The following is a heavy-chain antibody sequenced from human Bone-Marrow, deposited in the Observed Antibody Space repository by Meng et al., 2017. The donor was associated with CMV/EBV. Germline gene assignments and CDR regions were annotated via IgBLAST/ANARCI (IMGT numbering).Heavy chain of an antibody. CDR3: ARVSSYYIAALPLRYYYGMDV. V-gene: IGHV3-74*01. J-gene: IGHJ6*02. D-gene: IGHD3-10*01. Sequence: GGSLRLSCAASGFTFSSYWMHWVRQAPGKGLVWVSRINSDGSSTSYADSVKGRFTISRDNAKNTLYLQMNSLRAEDTAVYYCARVSSYYIAALPLRYYYGMDVWGQGTTVTVSS. CDR1: GFTFSSYW. CDR2: INSDGSST.